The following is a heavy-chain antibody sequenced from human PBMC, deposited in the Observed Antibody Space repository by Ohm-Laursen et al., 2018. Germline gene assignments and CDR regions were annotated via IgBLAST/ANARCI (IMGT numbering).Heavy chain of an antibody. CDR3: ATGLKDCSSTSCYSYYYYGMDV. V-gene: IGHV1-24*01. CDR1: GYTLTELS. Sequence: SVKVSCKVSGYTLTELSMHWVRQAPGKGLEWMGGFDPEDGETIYAQKFQGRVTMTEDTSTDTAYMELSSLRSEDTAVYYCATGLKDCSSTSCYSYYYYGMDVWGQGTTVTVSS. J-gene: IGHJ6*02. D-gene: IGHD2-2*01. CDR2: FDPEDGET.